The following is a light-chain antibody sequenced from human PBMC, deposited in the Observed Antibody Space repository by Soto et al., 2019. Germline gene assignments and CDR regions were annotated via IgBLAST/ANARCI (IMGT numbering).Light chain of an antibody. CDR1: SSNIGSNT. Sequence: QPVLTQPPSASGTPGQRVTISCSGRSSNIGSNTVNWYHQLPGTAPKLLIYSNNQRPSGVPDRFSGSKSGTSASLAISGLQSEDEADFYCAPWDDSLNGRVFGGGTKVTVL. CDR3: APWDDSLNGRV. V-gene: IGLV1-44*01. J-gene: IGLJ2*01. CDR2: SNN.